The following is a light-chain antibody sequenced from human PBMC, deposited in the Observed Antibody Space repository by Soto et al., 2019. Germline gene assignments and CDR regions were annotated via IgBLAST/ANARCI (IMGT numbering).Light chain of an antibody. CDR1: QSISTY. Sequence: DIQMTQSPTSLSASVGDRVTITCRASQSISTYLNWYQLKSGKGPELLIYAASSLQTGVPSRFSGSGSGTDFTLTISSLQPEDFATYYCQQSYSTPHTFGPGTKVDIK. J-gene: IGKJ3*01. CDR3: QQSYSTPHT. CDR2: AAS. V-gene: IGKV1-39*01.